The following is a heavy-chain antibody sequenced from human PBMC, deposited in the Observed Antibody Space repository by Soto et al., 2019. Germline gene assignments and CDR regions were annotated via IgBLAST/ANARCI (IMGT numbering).Heavy chain of an antibody. CDR1: GGSITSGTYY. CDR3: ARSHFWSGYYQFDY. J-gene: IGHJ4*02. V-gene: IGHV4-39*01. CDR2: IYYSGST. Sequence: SETLSLTCTVSGGSITSGTYYWGWIRQPPGKGLEWIGSIYYSGSTYYNPSLKSRVTISVDTSKNQFSLKLSSVTAADTAVYYCARSHFWSGYYQFDYWGQGTLVTISS. D-gene: IGHD3-3*02.